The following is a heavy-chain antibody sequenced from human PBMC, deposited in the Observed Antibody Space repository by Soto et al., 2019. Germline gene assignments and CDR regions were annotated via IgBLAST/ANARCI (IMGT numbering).Heavy chain of an antibody. V-gene: IGHV1-18*01. CDR2: INTYNGNT. Sequence: QVQLVQSGAEVKNPGASVKVSCKASGYTFTRYGIGWARQAPGQGLGWMGWINTYNGNTNYAQNVQGSVTLTTDTSTSTAYMELRSLRSNATAIYYCAMVDVYVTPSPQDVWGQGTTVIVSS. J-gene: IGHJ6*02. CDR3: AMVDVYVTPSPQDV. D-gene: IGHD3-16*01. CDR1: GYTFTRYG.